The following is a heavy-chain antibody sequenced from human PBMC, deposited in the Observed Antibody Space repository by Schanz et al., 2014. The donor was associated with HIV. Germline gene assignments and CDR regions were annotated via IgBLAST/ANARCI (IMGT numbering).Heavy chain of an antibody. CDR1: GFTFDDYA. CDR3: TKDMGRVYYDSSGFSATFDY. J-gene: IGHJ4*02. CDR2: ISWNSGSI. V-gene: IGHV3-9*01. D-gene: IGHD3-22*01. Sequence: EVQLVESGGGLVQPGRSLRLSCAGSGFTFDDYAMHWVRQAPGKGLEWVSGISWNSGSIGYADSVKGRFTISRDNAKNSLYLQMNSLRAEDTALYYCTKDMGRVYYDSSGFSATFDYWGQGTLVTVSS.